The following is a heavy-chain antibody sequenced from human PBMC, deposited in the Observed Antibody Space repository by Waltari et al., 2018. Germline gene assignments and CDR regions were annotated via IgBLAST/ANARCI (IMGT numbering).Heavy chain of an antibody. J-gene: IGHJ4*02. Sequence: QVQLVQSGAEVKKPGASVKVSCKASGYTLTSFDINWVRQATGQGLEWMGWRNPNSDDTGDAQKFQGRVTMTRNSSINTAYMELSSLTSDDTAVYYCARGSPTGIFGAEPPRYWGQGTLVTVSS. CDR1: GYTLTSFD. V-gene: IGHV1-8*01. D-gene: IGHD3-3*01. CDR3: ARGSPTGIFGAEPPRY. CDR2: RNPNSDDT.